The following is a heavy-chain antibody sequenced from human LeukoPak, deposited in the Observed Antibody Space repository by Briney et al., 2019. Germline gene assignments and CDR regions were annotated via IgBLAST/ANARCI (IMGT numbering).Heavy chain of an antibody. V-gene: IGHV3-23*01. CDR2: ISGSGITT. J-gene: IGHJ4*02. CDR1: GFTFSDYY. D-gene: IGHD1-1*01. CDR3: AKGFGVQLESLEY. Sequence: GGSLRLSCAASGFTFSDYYMSWVRQAPGKGLEWVSVISGSGITTYYADSVKGRFTISRDNSKNTLYLQMNSLRAEDTAVYYCAKGFGVQLESLEYWGQGTLVTVSS.